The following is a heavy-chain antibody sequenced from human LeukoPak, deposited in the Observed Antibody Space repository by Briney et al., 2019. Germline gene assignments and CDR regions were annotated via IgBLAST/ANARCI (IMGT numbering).Heavy chain of an antibody. J-gene: IGHJ4*02. D-gene: IGHD6-13*01. Sequence: TGGSLRLSCAASGFPFSSYWMSWVRQAPGKGLEWVANIKEDGSEKYYVDSVKGRFTISRDNTKNSLYLQMNSLRAEDTAVYHCAKGRWLDDWGQGTLVTVSS. CDR1: GFPFSSYW. CDR2: IKEDGSEK. CDR3: AKGRWLDD. V-gene: IGHV3-7*05.